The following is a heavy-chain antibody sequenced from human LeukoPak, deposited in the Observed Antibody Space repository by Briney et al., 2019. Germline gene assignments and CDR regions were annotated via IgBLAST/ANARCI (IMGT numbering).Heavy chain of an antibody. CDR1: GFTFSSYA. J-gene: IGHJ4*02. D-gene: IGHD6-13*01. CDR2: ISGSGGST. Sequence: QPGGSLRLSCAASGFTFSSYAMSWVRQAPGKGLEWVSAISGSGGSTYYADSVRGRFTISRDNSRNTLYLQVNSLRAEDTAVYYCAKGLDSSNWFADYWGQGTLVTVSS. V-gene: IGHV3-23*01. CDR3: AKGLDSSNWFADY.